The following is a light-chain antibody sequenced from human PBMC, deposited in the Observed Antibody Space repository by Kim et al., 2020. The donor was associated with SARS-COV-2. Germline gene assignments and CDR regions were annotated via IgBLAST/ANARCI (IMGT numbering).Light chain of an antibody. Sequence: DIQMTQSPSSLSASVGERVTITCRASQGIWKYLAWYQQRPGKVPKILIHAASTLQSGVPSRFSGSGSGTHFTLTISSLQPEDVATYYCQKYDNAPYTFGQGTKLEI. V-gene: IGKV1-27*01. CDR2: AAS. CDR3: QKYDNAPYT. J-gene: IGKJ2*01. CDR1: QGIWKY.